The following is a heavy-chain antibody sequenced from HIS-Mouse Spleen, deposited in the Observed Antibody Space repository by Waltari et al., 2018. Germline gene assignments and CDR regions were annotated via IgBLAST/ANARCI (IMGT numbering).Heavy chain of an antibody. Sequence: QLQLVQSGAEVKKPGASVKVSCKASGYTFTGYYMHWVRQAPGQGLEWMGWINPNSGGTNDAQKFQGRVTMTRDTSISTAYMELSRLRSDDTAVYYCARGSLLYSSSWPDYWGQGTLVTVSS. CDR2: INPNSGGT. CDR3: ARGSLLYSSSWPDY. D-gene: IGHD6-13*01. V-gene: IGHV1-2*02. J-gene: IGHJ4*02. CDR1: GYTFTGYY.